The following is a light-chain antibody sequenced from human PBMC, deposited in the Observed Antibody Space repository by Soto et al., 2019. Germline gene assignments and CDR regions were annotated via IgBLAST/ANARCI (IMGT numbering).Light chain of an antibody. Sequence: EIVLTQSPATLSSFPGDRVTLSCRASQYINTRLAWYQHRPGQSPRLLIYQTSLRAAGIPARFSASGSGTDFTLTISDVQPEDFAVYYCQQYGTSPFTFGPGTKVDLK. V-gene: IGKV3D-11*03. CDR3: QQYGTSPFT. CDR1: QYINTR. CDR2: QTS. J-gene: IGKJ3*01.